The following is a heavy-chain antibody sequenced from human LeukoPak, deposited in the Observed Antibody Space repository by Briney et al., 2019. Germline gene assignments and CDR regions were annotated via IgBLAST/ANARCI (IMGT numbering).Heavy chain of an antibody. Sequence: PSETLSLTCAVSGGSISSRNWWSWVRQPAGKGLEWIGEIYHSGSTNYNPSLKSRVTISVDKSKNQFSLKLSSVTAADTAVYYCARDNEQWPPRGWFDPWGQGTLVTVSS. J-gene: IGHJ5*02. V-gene: IGHV4-4*02. CDR2: IYHSGST. CDR3: ARDNEQWPPRGWFDP. CDR1: GGSISSRNW. D-gene: IGHD6-19*01.